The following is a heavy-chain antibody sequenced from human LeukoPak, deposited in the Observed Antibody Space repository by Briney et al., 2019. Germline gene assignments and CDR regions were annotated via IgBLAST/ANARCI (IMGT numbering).Heavy chain of an antibody. V-gene: IGHV3-21*01. Sequence: GGSLRLACAASGFTFSSYSMNWVRQAPGKGLEWVSSISSSSSYIYYADSVKGRFTISRDNAKNSLYLQMNSLRAEDTAVYYCARASLLWFGELLSGAFDIWGQGTMVTVSS. CDR2: ISSSSSYI. J-gene: IGHJ3*02. CDR3: ARASLLWFGELLSGAFDI. D-gene: IGHD3-10*01. CDR1: GFTFSSYS.